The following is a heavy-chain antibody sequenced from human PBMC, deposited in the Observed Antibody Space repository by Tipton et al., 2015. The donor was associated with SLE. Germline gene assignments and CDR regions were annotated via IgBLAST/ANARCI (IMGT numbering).Heavy chain of an antibody. CDR3: AGHMRYNWNYFDN. CDR1: GGSISSYY. CDR2: IYYSGST. D-gene: IGHD1-20*01. V-gene: IGHV4-59*01. J-gene: IGHJ4*02. Sequence: TLSLTCTVSGGSISSYYWSWIRQPPGKGLEWIGYIYYSGSTNYNPSLKSRVTISVDTSKNQFSLKLSSVTAADTAVYYCAGHMRYNWNYFDNWGQGSLVIVAS.